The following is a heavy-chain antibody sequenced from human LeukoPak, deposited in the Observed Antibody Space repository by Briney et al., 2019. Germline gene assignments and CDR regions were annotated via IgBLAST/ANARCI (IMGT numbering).Heavy chain of an antibody. Sequence: GGSLRLSCGASGFTVSTNYMSWVCQAPGKGLEWVSIIYSGGSTYYADSVKGRFTISRDNSKYTLYLQMNSLRAEDTAVYYCASYRYGSSFAFDIWGQGTMVTVSS. CDR2: IYSGGST. D-gene: IGHD6-6*01. CDR3: ASYRYGSSFAFDI. V-gene: IGHV3-66*01. J-gene: IGHJ3*02. CDR1: GFTVSTNY.